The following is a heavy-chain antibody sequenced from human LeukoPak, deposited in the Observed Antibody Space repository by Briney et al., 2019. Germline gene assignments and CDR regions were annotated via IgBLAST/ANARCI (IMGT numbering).Heavy chain of an antibody. J-gene: IGHJ3*02. CDR3: AKVRQFLDAFDI. D-gene: IGHD2/OR15-2a*01. CDR2: ISGSGGST. CDR1: GFTFSGYS. Sequence: GGSLRLSCAASGFTFSGYSMSWVRQAPGKGLEWVSAISGSGGSTYYADSVKGRFTISRDNSKNTLYLQMNSLRAEDTAVYYCAKVRQFLDAFDIWGQGTMVTVSS. V-gene: IGHV3-23*01.